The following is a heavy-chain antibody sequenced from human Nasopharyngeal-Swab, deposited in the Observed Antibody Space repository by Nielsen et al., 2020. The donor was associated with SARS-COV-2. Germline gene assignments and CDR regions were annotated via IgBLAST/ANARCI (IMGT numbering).Heavy chain of an antibody. CDR3: ARDRGSGSRTDDAFDI. CDR1: GFTFSSYA. Sequence: GESLKISCAASGFTFSSYAMHWVRQAPGKGLEWVAFISNDGSRKYYVDPVKGRFTVSRDNFQNTLYLHMNSLRADDMAIYYCARDRGSGSRTDDAFDIWGQGTMVTVSS. CDR2: ISNDGSRK. D-gene: IGHD1-26*01. J-gene: IGHJ3*02. V-gene: IGHV3-30-3*01.